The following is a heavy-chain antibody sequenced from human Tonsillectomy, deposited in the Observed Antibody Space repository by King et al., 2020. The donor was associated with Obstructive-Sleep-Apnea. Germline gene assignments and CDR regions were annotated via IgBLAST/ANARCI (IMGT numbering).Heavy chain of an antibody. CDR3: ACGSSSWYGAILDY. Sequence: VQLVESGGGLVQPGGSLRLSCAASGFTFSSYAMSWVRQAPGKGLEWVSAISGSGGSTYYADSVKGRLTISRDNSKNTLYLQMNSLRAEDTAVYYCACGSSSWYGAILDYWGQGTLVTVSS. CDR1: GFTFSSYA. D-gene: IGHD6-13*01. CDR2: ISGSGGST. J-gene: IGHJ4*02. V-gene: IGHV3-23*04.